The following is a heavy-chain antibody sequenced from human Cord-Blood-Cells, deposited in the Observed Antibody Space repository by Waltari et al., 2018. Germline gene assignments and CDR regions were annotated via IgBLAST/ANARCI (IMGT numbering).Heavy chain of an antibody. CDR2: FDPEDGET. CDR1: GYTLTELS. CDR3: ATENSSSWYRTRYNWFDP. J-gene: IGHJ5*02. Sequence: QVQLVQSGAEVKKPGASVKVSCKVSGYTLTELSMHWVRQAPGKGLEWMGGFDPEDGETIYAQKFQGRVTMTEDTSTDTAYMELSSLRSEDTAVYYCATENSSSWYRTRYNWFDPWGQGTLVTVSS. V-gene: IGHV1-24*01. D-gene: IGHD6-13*01.